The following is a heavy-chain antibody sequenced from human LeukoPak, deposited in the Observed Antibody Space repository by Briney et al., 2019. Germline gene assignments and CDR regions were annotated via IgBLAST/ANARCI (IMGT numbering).Heavy chain of an antibody. CDR3: ARALTGTTLDY. V-gene: IGHV4-30-4*01. CDR2: IYYSGST. D-gene: IGHD1-7*01. J-gene: IGHJ4*02. CDR1: GGSISSGDYY. Sequence: MASETLSLTCTVSGGSISSGDYYWSWIRQPPGKGLEWIGYIYYSGSTYYNPSLKSRVTISVDTSKNQFSLKLSSVTAADTAVYYCARALTGTTLDYWGQGTLVTVSS.